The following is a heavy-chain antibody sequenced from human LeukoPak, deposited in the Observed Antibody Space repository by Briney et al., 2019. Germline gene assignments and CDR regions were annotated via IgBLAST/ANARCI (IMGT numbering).Heavy chain of an antibody. J-gene: IGHJ4*02. D-gene: IGHD5-12*01. V-gene: IGHV3-23*01. CDR2: ISGSGGST. CDR3: AKRRSGYVHYFDY. Sequence: PGGSLRLSCAASGFTFSSYGMSWVRQAPGKGLEWVSAISGSGGSTYYADSVKGRFTISRDNSKNTLYLQMNSLRAEDTAVYYCAKRRSGYVHYFDYWGQGTLVTVSS. CDR1: GFTFSSYG.